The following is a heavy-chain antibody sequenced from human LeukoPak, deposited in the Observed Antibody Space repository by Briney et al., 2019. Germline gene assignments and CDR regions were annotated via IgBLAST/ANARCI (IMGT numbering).Heavy chain of an antibody. J-gene: IGHJ4*02. CDR3: ARVIRGYCSGGSCYSLGFDY. Sequence: PSETLSLTCTVSGGSISSGDSYWSWIRQPPGKGLEWIAYIYYSGSTYYNPSLKSQVTISVDTSKNQFSLKLSSVTAADTAVYYCARVIRGYCSGGSCYSLGFDYWGQGALVTVSS. CDR2: IYYSGST. D-gene: IGHD2-15*01. CDR1: GGSISSGDSY. V-gene: IGHV4-30-4*01.